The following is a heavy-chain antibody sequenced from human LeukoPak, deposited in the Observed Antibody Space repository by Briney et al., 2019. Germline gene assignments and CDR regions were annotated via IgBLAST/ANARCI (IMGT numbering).Heavy chain of an antibody. Sequence: PGGSLRLSCAASGFTFDDYAMHWVRQAPGKGLEWVSGISWNSGSIGYADSVKGRFTISRDNAKNSLYLQMNSLRAEDTALYYCAKDLVVPAAIPYYYGMDVWGQGTTVTVSS. CDR3: AKDLVVPAAIPYYYGMDV. CDR2: ISWNSGSI. CDR1: GFTFDDYA. V-gene: IGHV3-9*01. J-gene: IGHJ6*02. D-gene: IGHD2-2*01.